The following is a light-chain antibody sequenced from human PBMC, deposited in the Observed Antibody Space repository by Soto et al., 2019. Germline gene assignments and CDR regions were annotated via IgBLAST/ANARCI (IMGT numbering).Light chain of an antibody. CDR1: SSDVGAYNY. CDR3: CSYTTSSTYV. Sequence: QSVLTQPASVSGFPGRSIAISCTGTSSDVGAYNYVSWYQQHPGKAPKLMIYDVNNRPSGVSNRFSGSKSGNTASLTISGLQAEDEADYYCCSYTTSSTYVFGTGTKVTVL. J-gene: IGLJ1*01. CDR2: DVN. V-gene: IGLV2-14*03.